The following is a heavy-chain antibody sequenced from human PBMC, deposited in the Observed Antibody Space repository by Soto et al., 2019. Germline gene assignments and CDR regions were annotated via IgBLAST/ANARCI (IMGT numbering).Heavy chain of an antibody. CDR2: MNPNTGNS. J-gene: IGHJ4*02. V-gene: IGHV1-8*01. CDR1: GYTFTSYD. CDR3: ARRAETNGWNGFGADKYYFDF. D-gene: IGHD1-1*01. Sequence: ASVKVSCKASGYTFTSYDIYWVRQATGQGLEWMGWMNPNTGNSGYAQKFQGRVTLTSDTSISTAHMELSSLRSEDTAVYYCARRAETNGWNGFGADKYYFDFWGQGTLVTVSS.